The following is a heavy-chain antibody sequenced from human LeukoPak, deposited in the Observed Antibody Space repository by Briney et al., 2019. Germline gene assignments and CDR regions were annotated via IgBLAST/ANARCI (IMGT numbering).Heavy chain of an antibody. CDR3: VRGEVTYSLDY. D-gene: IGHD2-15*01. Sequence: GGSLRLSCAASGFTFDDYAMHWVRQAPGKGLEWVSGISWNSGSIGYADSVKGRFTISRDNAKTSLFLQMNSLRVDDTALYYCVRGEVTYSLDYWGQGTLVIVSA. CDR2: ISWNSGSI. J-gene: IGHJ4*02. CDR1: GFTFDDYA. V-gene: IGHV3-9*01.